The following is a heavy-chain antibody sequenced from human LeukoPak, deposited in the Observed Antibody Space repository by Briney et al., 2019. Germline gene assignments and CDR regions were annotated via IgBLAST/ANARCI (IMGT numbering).Heavy chain of an antibody. V-gene: IGHV3-7*01. CDR2: IKQDGSEK. J-gene: IGHJ4*02. CDR3: ARDWSGSSWYSAFDY. CDR1: GFTFSNYW. D-gene: IGHD6-13*01. Sequence: PGGSLRLSCAVSGFTFSNYWMSWVRQAPGRGLEWVANIKQDGSEKYYADSVKGRFTTSRDNTKNSLYLQMNSLRAEDTAVYYCARDWSGSSWYSAFDYWGQGTLVTVSS.